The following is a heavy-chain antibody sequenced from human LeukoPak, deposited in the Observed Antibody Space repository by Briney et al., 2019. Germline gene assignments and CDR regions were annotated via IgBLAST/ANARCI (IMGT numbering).Heavy chain of an antibody. Sequence: GGSLRLSCAASGFTFSTYGMNWVRQAPGKGLEWVSYIGTSSSTIYYADSVKGRFTISRDNAKNSLYLQMNGLRDEDTAVYYCARHDYGGNSGDYWGQGTLITVSS. CDR2: IGTSSSTI. J-gene: IGHJ4*02. V-gene: IGHV3-48*02. CDR3: ARHDYGGNSGDY. CDR1: GFTFSTYG. D-gene: IGHD4-23*01.